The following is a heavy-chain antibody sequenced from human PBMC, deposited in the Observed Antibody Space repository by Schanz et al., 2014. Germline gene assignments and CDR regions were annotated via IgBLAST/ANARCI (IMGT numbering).Heavy chain of an antibody. V-gene: IGHV1-8*02. CDR3: TKGRTFGR. CDR1: GGTFSSYT. Sequence: QVQLVQSGAEVKKPGSSVKVSCKASGGTFSSYTINWVRQATGQGLEWMGWMNSKTGNTGYAQRFQGRVTMTRNTSITTAYLELSSLRSGDTAVYYCTKGRTFGRWGQGTLLTVSS. CDR2: MNSKTGNT. J-gene: IGHJ4*02. D-gene: IGHD3-16*01.